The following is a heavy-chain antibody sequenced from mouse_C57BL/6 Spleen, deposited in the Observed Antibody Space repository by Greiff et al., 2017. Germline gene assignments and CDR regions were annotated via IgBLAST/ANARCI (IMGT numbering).Heavy chain of an antibody. V-gene: IGHV7-3*01. CDR1: GFTFTDYY. CDR2: IRNKANGYTT. Sequence: EVKVVESGGGLVQPGGSLSLSCAASGFTFTDYYMSWVRQPPGKALAWLGVIRNKANGYTTEYSASVKGRFTISRDNSQSILYLQMNALRAEDSATYYCARSAYSNVYYFDYWGQGTTLTVSS. CDR3: ARSAYSNVYYFDY. J-gene: IGHJ2*01. D-gene: IGHD2-5*01.